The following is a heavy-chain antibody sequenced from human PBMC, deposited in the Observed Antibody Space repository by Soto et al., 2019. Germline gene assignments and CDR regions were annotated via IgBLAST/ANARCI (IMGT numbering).Heavy chain of an antibody. CDR2: INAGNGNT. D-gene: IGHD2-2*01. V-gene: IGHV1-3*01. J-gene: IGHJ4*02. CDR3: ARDNGVVPADATGFDY. Sequence: QVQLVQSGADVKKPGASVKVSCKASGYTFSSYAMHWVRQAPGQRLEWMGWINAGNGNTKYSQNFQGSITFTRDTSATTAYMELSSLRSEDTAVYYCARDNGVVPADATGFDYWGQGTLVTVSS. CDR1: GYTFSSYA.